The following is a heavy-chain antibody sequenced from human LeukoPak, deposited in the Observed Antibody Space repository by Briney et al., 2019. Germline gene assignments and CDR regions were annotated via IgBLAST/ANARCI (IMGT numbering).Heavy chain of an antibody. J-gene: IGHJ4*02. CDR3: AKDPTAAGAGYFDY. CDR2: ISGSGVST. CDR1: GFRFSSYA. V-gene: IGHV3-23*01. Sequence: GGSLRLSCAASGFRFSSYAMSWVRQAPGKGLEWVSAISGSGVSTYYADSVKGRFTVSRDNSKNTLYLQMNSLRAEDTAVYYCAKDPTAAGAGYFDYWGQGTLVTVSS. D-gene: IGHD6-13*01.